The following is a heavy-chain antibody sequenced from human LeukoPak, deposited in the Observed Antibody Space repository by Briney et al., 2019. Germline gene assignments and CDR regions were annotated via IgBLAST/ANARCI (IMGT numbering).Heavy chain of an antibody. CDR2: INAGNGNT. CDR3: ARDRAMVRGVISPY. CDR1: GYTFTSYA. D-gene: IGHD3-10*01. J-gene: IGHJ4*02. Sequence: ASVKVSCKASGYTFTSYAMHWVRQAPGQRLEWMGWINAGNGNTKYLQKFQGRVTITRDTSASTAYMELSSLRSEDTAVYYCARDRAMVRGVISPYWGQGTLVTVSS. V-gene: IGHV1-3*01.